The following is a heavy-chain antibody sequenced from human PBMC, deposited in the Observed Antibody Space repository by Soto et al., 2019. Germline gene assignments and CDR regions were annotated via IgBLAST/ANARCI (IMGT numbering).Heavy chain of an antibody. D-gene: IGHD2-2*01. J-gene: IGHJ6*02. CDR1: GGTFSSYA. V-gene: IGHV1-69*13. CDR3: ASFYCSSTSCYVPPYYYYGMDV. CDR2: IIPIFGTA. Sequence: ASVKVSCKASGGTFSSYAISWVRQAPGQGLEWMGGIIPIFGTANYAQKFQGRVTITADESTSTAYMELSSLRSEDTAVYYCASFYCSSTSCYVPPYYYYGMDVWGQGTTVPSP.